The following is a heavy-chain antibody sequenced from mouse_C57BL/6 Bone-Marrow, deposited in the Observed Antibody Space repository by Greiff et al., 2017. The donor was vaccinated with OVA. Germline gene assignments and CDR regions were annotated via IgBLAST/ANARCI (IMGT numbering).Heavy chain of an antibody. CDR1: GFTFSSYG. D-gene: IGHD1-1*01. CDR3: ASYGSSVAY. J-gene: IGHJ3*01. CDR2: ISSGGSYT. V-gene: IGHV5-6*01. Sequence: EVQLVESGGDLVKPGGSLKLSCAASGFTFSSYGMSWVRQTPDKRLEWVATISSGGSYTYYPDSVKGRFTISRDNAKNTLYLQMSSLKSEDTAMYYCASYGSSVAYWGQGTLVTVSA.